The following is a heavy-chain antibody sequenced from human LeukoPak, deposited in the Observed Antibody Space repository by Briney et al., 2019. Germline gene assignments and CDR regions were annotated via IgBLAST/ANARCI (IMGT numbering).Heavy chain of an antibody. V-gene: IGHV1-46*01. D-gene: IGHD3-9*01. J-gene: IGHJ6*03. CDR3: AREGGNFDWLLYHYYYYMDV. CDR1: GYTFTSYY. CDR2: INPSGGST. Sequence: ASVKVSCKASGYTFTSYYMHWVRQAPGQGLEWMGIINPSGGSTSYAQKFQGRVTMTRDMSTSTVYMELSRLRSEDTAVYYCAREGGNFDWLLYHYYYYMDVWGKGTTVTVSS.